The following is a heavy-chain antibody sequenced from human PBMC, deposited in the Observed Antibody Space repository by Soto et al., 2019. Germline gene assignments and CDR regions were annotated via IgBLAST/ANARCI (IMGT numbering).Heavy chain of an antibody. D-gene: IGHD3-10*01. CDR1: GDSVSSNSAA. CDR3: ARDRGPYYYGSGSSNFDY. Sequence: PSQTLSLTCAISGDSVSSNSAAWNWIRQSPSRGLEWLGRTYYRSKWYNDYAVSVKSRITINPDTSKNQFSLQLNSVTPEDTAVYYCARDRGPYYYGSGSSNFDYWGQETLVTVSS. J-gene: IGHJ4*02. V-gene: IGHV6-1*01. CDR2: TYYRSKWYN.